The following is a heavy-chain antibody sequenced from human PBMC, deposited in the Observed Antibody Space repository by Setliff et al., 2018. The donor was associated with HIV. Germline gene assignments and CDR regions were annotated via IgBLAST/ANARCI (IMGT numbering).Heavy chain of an antibody. CDR2: VYWNNDR. D-gene: IGHD3-10*01. CDR1: GFSLTTNGVS. Sequence: TLTLTLTCPFSGFSLTTNGVSVGWIRQSPGKAPEWLALVYWNNDRYYSLSLKTRLSITKDTSKNRVALTMTNLGPVDTATYYCAHSGREVRGPYFDLWGQGIVVTAPQ. J-gene: IGHJ4*02. CDR3: AHSGREVRGPYFDL. V-gene: IGHV2-5*01.